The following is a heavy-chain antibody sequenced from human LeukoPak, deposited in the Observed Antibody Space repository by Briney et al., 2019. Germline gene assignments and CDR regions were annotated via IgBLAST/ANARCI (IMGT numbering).Heavy chain of an antibody. CDR3: AKDTKLTTDY. CDR1: GFTFSSYA. D-gene: IGHD4-11*01. J-gene: IGHJ4*02. CDR2: ISGGGVYT. V-gene: IGHV3-23*01. Sequence: GGSLRLSCAASGFTFSSYAMSWVRQAPGKGLEWVSTISGGGVYTYYADSVKGRFTISRDSSKNTLYLQMNSLRAEDTAVYYCAKDTKLTTDYWGEGTLVTVSS.